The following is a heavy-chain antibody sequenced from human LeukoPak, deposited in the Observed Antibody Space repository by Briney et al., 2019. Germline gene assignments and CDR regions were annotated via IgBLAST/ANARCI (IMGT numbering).Heavy chain of an antibody. V-gene: IGHV3-7*01. CDR3: ASLRFLASDY. Sequence: GGSLRLSCAASGFTFYSYWMTWVRQAPGKGLEWVANIKHEGSEKYYVDSVKGRFTISRDNAKNSLYLQMNSLRAEDTAIYYCASLRFLASDYWGQGTLVTVSS. CDR1: GFTFYSYW. CDR2: IKHEGSEK. D-gene: IGHD3-3*01. J-gene: IGHJ4*02.